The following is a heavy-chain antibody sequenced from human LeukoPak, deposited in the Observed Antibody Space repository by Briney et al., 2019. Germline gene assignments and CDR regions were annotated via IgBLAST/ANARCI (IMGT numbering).Heavy chain of an antibody. J-gene: IGHJ3*02. CDR1: GFTFSNAW. V-gene: IGHV3-15*01. CDR3: TTEHQSGGAFDI. Sequence: PGGSLRLSCAASGFTFSNAWMSWVRQAPGKGLEWVGRIKSKTDGGTTDYAAPVKGRFTISRDDSKNTLYLQMNSLKTEDTAVYYCTTEHQSGGAFDIWGQGTMVTVSS. CDR2: IKSKTDGGTT.